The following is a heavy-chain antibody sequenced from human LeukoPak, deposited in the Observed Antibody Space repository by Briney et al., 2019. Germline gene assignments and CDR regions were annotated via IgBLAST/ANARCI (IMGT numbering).Heavy chain of an antibody. CDR3: ARTYYGSDDAFDI. CDR1: GGSFSGYY. V-gene: IGHV4-34*01. CDR2: INHSGST. D-gene: IGHD3-10*01. J-gene: IGHJ3*02. Sequence: SETLSLTCAVYGGSFSGYYWSWIRQPPGKGLEWIGEINHSGSTNYNPSLKSRVTISVDTSKNKFSLKLSSVTAADTAVYYCARTYYGSDDAFDIWGQGTMVTVSS.